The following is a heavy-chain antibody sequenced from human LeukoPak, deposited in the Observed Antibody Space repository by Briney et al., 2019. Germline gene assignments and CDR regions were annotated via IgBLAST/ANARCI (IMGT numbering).Heavy chain of an antibody. V-gene: IGHV4-39*01. J-gene: IGHJ4*02. D-gene: IGHD6-13*01. CDR1: GGSISSSSYY. Sequence: SETLSLTCTVSGGSISSSSYYWGWIHQPPGKGLEWIGSIYYSGSTYYNPSLKSRVTISVDTSKNQFSLKLSSVTAADTAVYYCARAPGIAAIVFDYWGQGTLVTVSS. CDR3: ARAPGIAAIVFDY. CDR2: IYYSGST.